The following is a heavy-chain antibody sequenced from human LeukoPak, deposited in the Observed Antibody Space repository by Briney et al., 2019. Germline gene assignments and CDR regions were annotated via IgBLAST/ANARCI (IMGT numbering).Heavy chain of an antibody. CDR2: IYYSGST. V-gene: IGHV4-59*01. D-gene: IGHD6-19*01. CDR1: GGSISSYY. CDR3: ARAIPERYSSGWSFDY. Sequence: SETLSLTCTVSGGSISSYYWSWIRQPPGKGLEWIGYIYYSGSTNYNPSLKSRVTISVDTSKNQFSLKLSSVTAADTAVYYCARAIPERYSSGWSFDYWGQGTLVTVSS. J-gene: IGHJ4*02.